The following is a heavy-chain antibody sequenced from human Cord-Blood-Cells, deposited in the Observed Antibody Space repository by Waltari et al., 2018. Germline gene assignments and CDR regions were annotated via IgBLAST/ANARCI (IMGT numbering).Heavy chain of an antibody. J-gene: IGHJ4*02. V-gene: IGHV4-39*07. D-gene: IGHD1-26*01. CDR2: IYYSGGT. CDR3: ARLGGDSGSYYFDY. Sequence: QLQLQESGPGLVKPSETLSLTCTVSGGSISSSSYYWGWLRQPPGKGLEWIGSIYYSGGTYYNPSLKSRVSISVDTSKNQFSLKLSSVTAADTAVYYCARLGGDSGSYYFDYWGQGTLVTVSS. CDR1: GGSISSSSYY.